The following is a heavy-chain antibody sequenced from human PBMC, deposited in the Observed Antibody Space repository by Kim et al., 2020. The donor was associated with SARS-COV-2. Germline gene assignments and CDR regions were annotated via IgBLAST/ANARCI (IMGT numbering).Heavy chain of an antibody. CDR1: GFTFSSYA. J-gene: IGHJ6*02. CDR2: ISGGGGST. Sequence: GGSLRLSCAASGFTFSSYAMSWVRQAPGKGLEWVSGISGGGGSTYYADSVKGRFTISRDNSKNTLYLQMNSLRAEDTAVYNCAKGVNRDRGIVGFRYYGMDAWGQGTTVTVSS. CDR3: AKGVNRDRGIVGFRYYGMDA. V-gene: IGHV3-23*01. D-gene: IGHD2-15*01.